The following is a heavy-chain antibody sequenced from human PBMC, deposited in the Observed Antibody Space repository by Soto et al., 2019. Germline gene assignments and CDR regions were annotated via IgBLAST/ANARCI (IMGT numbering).Heavy chain of an antibody. J-gene: IGHJ6*02. CDR2: INPFDGSR. CDR1: GYIFTSYY. D-gene: IGHD2-15*01. Sequence: ASVKVSCKASGYIFTSYYIHWVRQAPGQGLEWMGWINPFDGSRMFAQSFQGRVTMTRNTSISTAYMELSSLRSEDTAVYYCARKVVADASSTSGMYARALRTTLPVS. CDR3: ARKVVADASSTSGMYA. V-gene: IGHV1-46*01.